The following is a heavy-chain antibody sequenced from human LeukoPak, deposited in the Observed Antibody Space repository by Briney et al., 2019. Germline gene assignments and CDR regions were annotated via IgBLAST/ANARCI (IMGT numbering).Heavy chain of an antibody. J-gene: IGHJ6*03. V-gene: IGHV4-39*07. Sequence: SETLSLTCTVSGGSISSSSYYWGWIRQPPGKGLEWIGSIYYSGSTYYNPSLKSRVTISVDTSKNQFSLKLSSVTAADTAVYYCARLNVEIVVVPAAIRYYYYYMDVWGKGTTVTVSS. CDR3: ARLNVEIVVVPAAIRYYYYYMDV. CDR2: IYYSGST. CDR1: GGSISSSSYY. D-gene: IGHD2-2*02.